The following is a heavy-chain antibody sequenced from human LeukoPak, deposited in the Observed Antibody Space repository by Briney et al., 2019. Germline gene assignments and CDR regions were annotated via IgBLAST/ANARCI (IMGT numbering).Heavy chain of an antibody. D-gene: IGHD3-22*01. CDR2: ISDSGST. Sequence: SETLSLTCVISGGSLSTHHWSWIRQSPGRGLEWIGYISDSGSTNYNPSLKSRVTISVDTSKNQFSLMLSSVTAADTAVYYCARGYDSSAYYPFNYWGQGTLVTVSS. CDR1: GGSLSTHH. V-gene: IGHV4-59*11. CDR3: ARGYDSSAYYPFNY. J-gene: IGHJ4*02.